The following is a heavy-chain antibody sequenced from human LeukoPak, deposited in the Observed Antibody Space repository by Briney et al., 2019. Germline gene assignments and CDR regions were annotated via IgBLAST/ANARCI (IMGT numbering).Heavy chain of an antibody. CDR3: AIRRGTSSWFFDY. CDR2: IIPIFGTA. V-gene: IGHV1-69*05. D-gene: IGHD6-13*01. J-gene: IGHJ4*02. Sequence: ASVKVSCKASGYTFTGYYMHWVGQAPGQGLEWMGRIIPIFGTANYAQKFQGRVTITTDESTSTAYMELSSLRSEDTAVCYCAIRRGTSSWFFDYWGQGTLVTVSS. CDR1: GYTFTGYY.